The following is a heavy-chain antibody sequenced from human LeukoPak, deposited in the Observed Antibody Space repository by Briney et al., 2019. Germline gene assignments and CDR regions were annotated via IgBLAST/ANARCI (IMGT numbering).Heavy chain of an antibody. D-gene: IGHD3-10*01. CDR2: ITASSSYT. V-gene: IGHV3-21*01. J-gene: IGHJ4*02. Sequence: GGSLRLSRAASGFTFSTYRMIWVRQAPGKGLEWVSSITASSSYTYYADSVKGRFTISRDNTKNSLYLQMNSLRAEDTGIYYCAREDYYESGTDDYWGQGTLVTVFS. CDR3: AREDYYESGTDDY. CDR1: GFTFSTYR.